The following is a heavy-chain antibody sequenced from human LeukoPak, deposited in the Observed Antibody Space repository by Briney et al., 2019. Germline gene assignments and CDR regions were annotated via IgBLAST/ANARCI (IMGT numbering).Heavy chain of an antibody. J-gene: IGHJ4*02. CDR3: AVRIAAAGDY. Sequence: SETLSLTCTVSGGAIRSHYWNWIRQPAGKGLEWIGRIYSSGYTNDNPFLKSRITVSVDMSKNQFSLKLSSVTAADTAVYYCAVRIAAAGDYWGQGTLVTVSS. CDR2: IYSSGYT. CDR1: GGAIRSHY. D-gene: IGHD6-13*01. V-gene: IGHV4-4*07.